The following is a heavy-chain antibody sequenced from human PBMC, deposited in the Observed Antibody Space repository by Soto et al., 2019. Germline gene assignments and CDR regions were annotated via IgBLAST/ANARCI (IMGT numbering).Heavy chain of an antibody. CDR1: GYTFTSYG. CDR2: ISAYNGKT. D-gene: IGHD3-10*01. J-gene: IGHJ3*02. Sequence: QVQLEQSGAGVKKPGASVKVSCKASGYTFTSYGISWVRQAPGQGLEWMGWISAYNGKTNYAQKLQGRVTMTTDTSTSTDYMELRSLRSDDKAVYYCARLTMDQDAFDIWGQGTMVTVSS. CDR3: ARLTMDQDAFDI. V-gene: IGHV1-18*01.